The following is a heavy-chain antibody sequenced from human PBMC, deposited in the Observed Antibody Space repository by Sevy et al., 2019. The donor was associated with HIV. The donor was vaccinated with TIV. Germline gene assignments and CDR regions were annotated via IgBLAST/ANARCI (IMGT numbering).Heavy chain of an antibody. J-gene: IGHJ4*02. CDR2: ISYSGST. D-gene: IGHD4-17*01. Sequence: SETLSLTCTVSGGSISSNSYYWGWIRQPPGKGLEWFGGISYSGSTYYNPSPKSRVTIFVDKPKNQFSLKLNSLTAADTAVDYCARQRGYGDDEIGYWGQGTLVTVSS. CDR3: ARQRGYGDDEIGY. CDR1: GGSISSNSYY. V-gene: IGHV4-39*01.